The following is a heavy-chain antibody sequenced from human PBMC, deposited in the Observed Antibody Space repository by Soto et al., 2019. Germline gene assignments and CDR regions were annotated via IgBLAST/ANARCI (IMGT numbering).Heavy chain of an antibody. CDR3: EKDPIPAVNRGSRFDS. CDR1: GFTFSTYG. D-gene: IGHD2-2*01. Sequence: GGSLRLSCAGSGFTFSTYGLHWVRQPPGKGLEWVAFVSFEGSEKYYAESVKGRFTISRDNPRNTLFLQLTSLRTEDTAVYFCEKDPIPAVNRGSRFDSWGRGALVTVSS. CDR2: VSFEGSEK. J-gene: IGHJ5*01. V-gene: IGHV3-30*02.